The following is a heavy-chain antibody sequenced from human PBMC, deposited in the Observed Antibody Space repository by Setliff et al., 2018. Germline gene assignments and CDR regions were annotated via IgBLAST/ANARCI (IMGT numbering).Heavy chain of an antibody. CDR1: GGSLRGNAIF. V-gene: IGHV4-39*01. CDR3: ARFGGSASVARFSPPI. J-gene: IGHJ4*02. D-gene: IGHD3-10*01. CDR2: TYYNGDA. Sequence: KPSETLSLTCTVSGGSLRGNAIFWGWIRQPPGKGLEWIGSTYYNGDAYYNPSLKSRVTMSVDTSKTQFSLNLRFVTAADTAVYYCARFGGSASVARFSPPIWGPGSLVTVSS.